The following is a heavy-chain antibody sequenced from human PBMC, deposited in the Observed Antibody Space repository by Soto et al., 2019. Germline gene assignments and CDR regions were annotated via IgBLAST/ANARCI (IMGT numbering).Heavy chain of an antibody. CDR1: GYIFVNYG. Sequence: QVQLVQSGDEVRKPGSSVKVSCKASGYIFVNYGIAWVRQAPGQGLEWMGWISPYSGNTHYASKVQGRHTMTTDTYTSTAYMDLGSLTSDDTSVYFCAMVDYYVTPTTQDVWGQGTTVTVSS. J-gene: IGHJ6*02. V-gene: IGHV1-18*01. D-gene: IGHD3-16*01. CDR3: AMVDYYVTPTTQDV. CDR2: ISPYSGNT.